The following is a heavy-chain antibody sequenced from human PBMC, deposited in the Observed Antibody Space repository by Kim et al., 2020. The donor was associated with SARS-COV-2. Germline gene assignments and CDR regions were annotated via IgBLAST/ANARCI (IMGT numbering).Heavy chain of an antibody. D-gene: IGHD2-8*01. J-gene: IGHJ4*02. CDR3: ARGTKGAYPALRYSDF. Sequence: GGSLRLSCAASGFTFSSYAMSWVRQAPGKGLEWVSGLGASGVSTYYADSVKGRFTISRDNPKNTLYLQLSSLRAEDTAVYYCARGTKGAYPALRYSDFWGRGALVTVSS. V-gene: IGHV3-23*01. CDR2: LGASGVST. CDR1: GFTFSSYA.